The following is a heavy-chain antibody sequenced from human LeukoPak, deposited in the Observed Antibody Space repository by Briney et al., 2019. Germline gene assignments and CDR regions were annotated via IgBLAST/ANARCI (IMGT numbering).Heavy chain of an antibody. CDR2: INKDGGEK. V-gene: IGHV3-7*01. J-gene: IGHJ4*02. CDR3: VRWGAPPHFDY. CDR1: GFIFSHYW. D-gene: IGHD1-26*01. Sequence: PGGSVRLSCAASGFIFSHYWMTWVRQAPGKGLEWLASINKDGGEKYYLDSVKGRFTISRDNAKNSLFLQMNTLRDEDTAVYYCVRWGAPPHFDYWGQGTLVPVSS.